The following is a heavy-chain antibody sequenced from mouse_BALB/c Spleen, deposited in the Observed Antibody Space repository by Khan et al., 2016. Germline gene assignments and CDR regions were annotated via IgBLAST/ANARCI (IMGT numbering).Heavy chain of an antibody. D-gene: IGHD1-1*01. CDR3: NAIYYGSDVYFDY. V-gene: IGHV14-4*02. CDR1: VFNIKDYY. Sequence: VQLQQSGAELVRSGASVKLSCTASVFNIKDYYMHWVKQRPEQGQEWIGWIDPENGDTEYAPKFQGKATMTADTSSNAAYLQFSSLTSEDSAVYYCNAIYYGSDVYFDYWGQGTTLTVSS. CDR2: IDPENGDT. J-gene: IGHJ2*01.